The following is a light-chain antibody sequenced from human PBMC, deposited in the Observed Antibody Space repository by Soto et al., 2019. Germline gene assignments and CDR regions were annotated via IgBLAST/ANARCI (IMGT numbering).Light chain of an antibody. CDR2: DVS. CDR1: SSDVGYYNY. J-gene: IGLJ2*01. Sequence: QSALTQPASVSGSPGQSITISCTGTSSDVGYYNYVSWYQQHPGQAPKLMIYDVSNRPSGVSNRFSGSKSGNTASLTISGLQAEDEADYYCSSHTTSNSVVFGGGTKLTVL. V-gene: IGLV2-14*01. CDR3: SSHTTSNSVV.